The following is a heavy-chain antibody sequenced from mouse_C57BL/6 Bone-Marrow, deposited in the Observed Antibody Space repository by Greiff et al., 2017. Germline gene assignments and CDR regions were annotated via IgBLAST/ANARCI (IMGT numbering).Heavy chain of an antibody. J-gene: IGHJ2*01. CDR2: IYPGDGDT. V-gene: IGHV1-82*01. CDR3: ARYSSGLDY. D-gene: IGHD3-2*02. Sequence: VQLQQSGPELVKPGASVKISCKASGYAFSSSWMNWVKQRPGKGLEWIGRIYPGDGDTNYNGKFKGKATLTADKSSSTAYMQLSSQAAEDSAVYLCARYSSGLDYWGKGNTLTVAS. CDR1: GYAFSSSW.